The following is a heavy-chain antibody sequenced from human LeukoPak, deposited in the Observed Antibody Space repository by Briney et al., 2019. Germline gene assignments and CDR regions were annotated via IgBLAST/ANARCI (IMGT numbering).Heavy chain of an antibody. J-gene: IGHJ4*02. CDR2: VYHSGTT. Sequence: SETLSLTCTVSGYSISSGYLWGWIRPPPGKGLEWIGTVYHSGTTSYNPSLMSRVTISIDTSKNQFSLNLRSVTAAHTAVYYCAREKPHNLDVDYWGQGTLVTVSS. V-gene: IGHV4-38-2*02. CDR3: AREKPHNLDVDY. D-gene: IGHD1-1*01. CDR1: GYSISSGYL.